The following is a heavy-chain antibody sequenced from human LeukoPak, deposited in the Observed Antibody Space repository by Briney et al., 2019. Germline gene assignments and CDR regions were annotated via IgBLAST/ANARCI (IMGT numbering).Heavy chain of an antibody. Sequence: GESLKISCKGSGYSFTSYWIAWVRQMPGKGLEWMGIIYPGDSDTRYSPSFQGQVTISADKSISTAYLQWSSLKASDTAMYYCARLTVRGYYDSSGYPSDAFDIWGQGTMVTVSS. J-gene: IGHJ3*02. V-gene: IGHV5-51*01. CDR1: GYSFTSYW. CDR3: ARLTVRGYYDSSGYPSDAFDI. D-gene: IGHD3-22*01. CDR2: IYPGDSDT.